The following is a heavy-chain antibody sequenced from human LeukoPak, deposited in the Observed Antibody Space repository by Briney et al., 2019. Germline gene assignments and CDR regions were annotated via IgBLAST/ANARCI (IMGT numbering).Heavy chain of an antibody. CDR3: ARGPGGSSGWYPNLLLDY. CDR2: INPSGGST. Sequence: ASVKVSCKASGYTFTSYYMHWVRQAPGQGLEWMGIINPSGGSTSYAQKFQGRVTMTRDTSTSTVYMELSSLRSEDTAMYHCARGPGGSSGWYPNLLLDYWGQGTLVIVSS. CDR1: GYTFTSYY. D-gene: IGHD6-19*01. V-gene: IGHV1-46*01. J-gene: IGHJ4*02.